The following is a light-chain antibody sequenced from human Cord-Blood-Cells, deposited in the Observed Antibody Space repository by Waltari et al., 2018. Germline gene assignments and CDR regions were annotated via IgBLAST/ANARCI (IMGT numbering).Light chain of an antibody. Sequence: EIVMTQSPATLSVSPGERATLSCRASQSVSSNLARYQQKPGQAPRRFIYGASTRATGIPARFSGSGSGTEFTLTISSLQSEDFAVYYCQQYNNWPYSFGQGTKLEIK. CDR1: QSVSSN. J-gene: IGKJ2*03. CDR2: GAS. V-gene: IGKV3-15*01. CDR3: QQYNNWPYS.